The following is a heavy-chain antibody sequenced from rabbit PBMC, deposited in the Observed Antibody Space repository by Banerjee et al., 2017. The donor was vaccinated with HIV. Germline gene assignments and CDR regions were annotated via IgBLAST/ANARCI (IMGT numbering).Heavy chain of an antibody. V-gene: IGHV1S45*01. Sequence: QEQLEESGGDLVKPEGSLTLTCTASGFSFSSNYWICWVRQAPGKGLEWIACIGASSGSTYYASWAKGRFTISKTSSTTVTLQMTSLTAADTATYFCARYDISYWDNNLWGPGTLVTVS. CDR1: GFSFSSNYW. J-gene: IGHJ4*01. CDR3: ARYDISYWDNNL. D-gene: IGHD8-1*01. CDR2: IGASSGST.